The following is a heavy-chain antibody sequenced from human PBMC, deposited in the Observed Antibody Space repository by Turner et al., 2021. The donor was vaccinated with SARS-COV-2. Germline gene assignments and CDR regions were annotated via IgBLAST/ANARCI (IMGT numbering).Heavy chain of an antibody. CDR3: AREGGYRDYYDSSGYNGMDV. V-gene: IGHV3-33*08. CDR2: IWYDGSNK. J-gene: IGHJ6*02. CDR1: GFTFSSHG. D-gene: IGHD3-22*01. Sequence: VQLVEYGGGLVQPGGSLRLAWAASGFTFSSHGMHWVRKAAGKGLEGVAVIWYDGSNKYYADSVKGRFTISRDNSKNTLYLQMNSLRAEDTAVYYCAREGGYRDYYDSSGYNGMDVWGQGTTVTVSS.